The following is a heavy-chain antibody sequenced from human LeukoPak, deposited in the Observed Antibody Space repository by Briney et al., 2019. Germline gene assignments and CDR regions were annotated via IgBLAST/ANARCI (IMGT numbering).Heavy chain of an antibody. D-gene: IGHD3-10*01. CDR1: GFTFSNYW. J-gene: IGHJ4*02. Sequence: GGSLRLSCAASGFTFSNYWVHWVRQAPGKGLVWVSRINRDGSTTKYADSVKGRFTVSRDNARNTLNLQMNSLRAEDTAVYYCARDKKSGESSEIDYWGQGTLVTVSS. CDR3: ARDKKSGESSEIDY. CDR2: INRDGSTT. V-gene: IGHV3-74*03.